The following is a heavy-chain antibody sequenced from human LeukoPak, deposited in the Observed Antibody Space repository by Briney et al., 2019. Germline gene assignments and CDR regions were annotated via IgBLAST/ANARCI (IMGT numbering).Heavy chain of an antibody. CDR1: VGSLCGYY. J-gene: IGHJ4*02. CDR2: INHSGST. Sequence: SETLSLTRAVYVGSLCGYYWSSIRQPPGKGLEWIGEINHSGSTNYNPSLKSRVTISVDTSKNQFSLKLSSVTAADTAVYYCARRLAAAGKGLDYWGRGTLVTVSS. CDR3: ARRLAAAGKGLDY. D-gene: IGHD6-13*01. V-gene: IGHV4-34*01.